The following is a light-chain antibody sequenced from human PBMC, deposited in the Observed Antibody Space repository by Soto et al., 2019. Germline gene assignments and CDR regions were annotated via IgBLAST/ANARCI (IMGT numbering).Light chain of an antibody. CDR3: QQYGSSPPLFT. CDR2: GAS. J-gene: IGKJ3*01. V-gene: IGKV3-20*01. Sequence: EIVVTQSPGTLSLSPGERATLSCRASQSISSNYLAWYQQKPGQAPRLLIYGASNRATGIPDRFSGSGSGTDFTLTISRLEPEDFAVYYCQQYGSSPPLFTFGPVTKVGIK. CDR1: QSISSNY.